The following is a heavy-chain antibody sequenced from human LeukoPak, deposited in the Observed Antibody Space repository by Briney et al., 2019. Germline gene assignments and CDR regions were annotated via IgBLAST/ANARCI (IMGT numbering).Heavy chain of an antibody. V-gene: IGHV1-69*01. Sequence: VASVKVSCKASGGTFSSYAISWVRQAPGQGLEWMGGIIPIFGTANYAQKFQGRVTITADESTSTAYMELSSLRSEDTAVYYCARGSGHGDYVPSDYWGQGTLVTVSS. CDR1: GGTFSSYA. J-gene: IGHJ4*02. CDR2: IIPIFGTA. D-gene: IGHD4-17*01. CDR3: ARGSGHGDYVPSDY.